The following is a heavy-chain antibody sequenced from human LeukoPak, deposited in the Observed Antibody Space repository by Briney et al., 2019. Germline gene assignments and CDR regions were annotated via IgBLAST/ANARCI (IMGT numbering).Heavy chain of an antibody. J-gene: IGHJ4*02. V-gene: IGHV4-34*01. CDR1: GGSFSGYY. Sequence: SETLSLTCAVYGGSFSGYYWSWIRQPPGKGLEWIGEINHSGSTNYNPSLKSRVTISVDTSKNQFSLQLSSVTAADTAVYYCAGRRGGNSSSHRTTSYWGQGALVTVSS. CDR2: INHSGST. D-gene: IGHD6-13*01. CDR3: AGRRGGNSSSHRTTSY.